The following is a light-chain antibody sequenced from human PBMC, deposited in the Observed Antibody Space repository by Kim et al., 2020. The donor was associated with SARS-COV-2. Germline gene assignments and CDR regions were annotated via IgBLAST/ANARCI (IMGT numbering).Light chain of an antibody. CDR1: QDSSNL. J-gene: IGKJ5*01. V-gene: IGKV1-16*01. CDR3: QHYHSYPIT. Sequence: SLSACVRYRLTIAWSGNQDSSNLVSGFQQETAKAPNSLFYAASSLGPGVPSRLCGSETGTDFTLTLAGLKPEDFATYYCQHYHSYPITCGQGTRLKIK. CDR2: AAS.